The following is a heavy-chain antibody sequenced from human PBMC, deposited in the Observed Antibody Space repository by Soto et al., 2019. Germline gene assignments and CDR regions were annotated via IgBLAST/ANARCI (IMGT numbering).Heavy chain of an antibody. CDR2: TNGDGSTT. J-gene: IGHJ4*02. D-gene: IGHD3-22*01. Sequence: GSLRLSCVASEFTFSNYWMHWVRQAPGKGLEWVSRTNGDGSTTNYADSVKGRFTISRDNAKNMVYLQMNSLRAEDTAVYYCARDPHDTYYYDSSGVYWGQGTLVTVSS. CDR3: ARDPHDTYYYDSSGVY. V-gene: IGHV3-74*01. CDR1: EFTFSNYW.